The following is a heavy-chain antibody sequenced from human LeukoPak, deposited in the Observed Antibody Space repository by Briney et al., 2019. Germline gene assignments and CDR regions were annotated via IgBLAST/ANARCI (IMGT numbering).Heavy chain of an antibody. CDR2: ISYDGSNK. D-gene: IGHD3-22*01. CDR1: GFTFSSYA. V-gene: IGHV3-30*04. J-gene: IGHJ4*02. Sequence: GGSLRLSCAASGFTFSSYAMHWVRQAPGKGLEWVAVISYDGSNKYYADSVKGRFTISRDNSKNTLYLQMNSLRAEDTAVYYCARDVDDSSGYFAFLFDYWGQGTLVTVSS. CDR3: ARDVDDSSGYFAFLFDY.